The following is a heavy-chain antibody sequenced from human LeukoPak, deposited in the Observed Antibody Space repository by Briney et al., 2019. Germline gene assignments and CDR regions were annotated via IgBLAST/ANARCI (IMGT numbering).Heavy chain of an antibody. D-gene: IGHD1-26*01. CDR3: ARPRWELRKDDAFDI. J-gene: IGHJ3*02. Sequence: GGSLRLSCAASGFTVSSNYMSWVRQAPGKGLEWVSVIYSGGSTYYADSVKGRFTISRDNSKNTLYLQMNSLRAEDTAVYYCARPRWELRKDDAFDIWGQGTMLTVSS. CDR2: IYSGGST. CDR1: GFTVSSNY. V-gene: IGHV3-53*01.